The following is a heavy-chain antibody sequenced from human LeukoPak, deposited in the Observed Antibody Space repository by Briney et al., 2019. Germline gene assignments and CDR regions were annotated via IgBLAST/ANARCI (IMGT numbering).Heavy chain of an antibody. CDR3: ARHKGTEVAIPPLLDH. D-gene: IGHD2-21*01. J-gene: IGHJ4*02. CDR1: GASINNFNYY. Sequence: SETLSLTCTVSGASINNFNYYWRWGRQPPGKGREGNARINYSGATYYNASLKRRVTISVDTSENQLSLQVNSVTAADTAVYYCARHKGTEVAIPPLLDHWGQGTLGTVSS. V-gene: IGHV4-39*01. CDR2: INYSGAT.